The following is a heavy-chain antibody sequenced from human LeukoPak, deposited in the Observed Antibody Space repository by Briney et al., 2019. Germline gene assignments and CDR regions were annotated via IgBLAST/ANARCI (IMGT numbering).Heavy chain of an antibody. D-gene: IGHD1-26*01. CDR1: GFSLRTFW. Sequence: PGGSLRLSCAASGFSLRTFWIHWIRQDAGGRLVWVSRISPDGSVTTYTASVKGRFAISRDNAKNTLYLEMNSLRADDAAIYYCVSDSGLRSGGDSWGQGTLVTVSS. V-gene: IGHV3-74*01. CDR2: ISPDGSVT. CDR3: VSDSGLRSGGDS. J-gene: IGHJ4*02.